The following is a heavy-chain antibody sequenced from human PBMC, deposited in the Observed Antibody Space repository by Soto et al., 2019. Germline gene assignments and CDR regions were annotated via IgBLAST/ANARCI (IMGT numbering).Heavy chain of an antibody. D-gene: IGHD3-10*01. CDR3: ARDDHGSGEPALPDV. CDR2: LSYDGSEK. V-gene: IGHV3-33*01. CDR1: GFPFRDYA. Sequence: GGSLRLSCAASGFPFRDYAFHWVRQPPGKGLEWVAVLSYDGSEKYYGDSVKGRFTISRDNAKNSLYLQMNSLRDEDTAVYYCARDDHGSGEPALPDVWGQGTTVTVSS. J-gene: IGHJ6*02.